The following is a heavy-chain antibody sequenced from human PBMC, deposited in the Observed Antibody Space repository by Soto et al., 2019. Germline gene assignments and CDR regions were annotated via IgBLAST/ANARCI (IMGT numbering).Heavy chain of an antibody. Sequence: QAGGSLRLSCAASGFTFSSYSMNWVRQAPGKGLEWVSYISSSSSTIYYADSVKGRFTISRDNAKNSLYLQMNSLRDEDTAVYYCAREFATVTTSYYYGMDVWGQGTTVTVSS. J-gene: IGHJ6*02. D-gene: IGHD4-4*01. CDR3: AREFATVTTSYYYGMDV. V-gene: IGHV3-48*02. CDR1: GFTFSSYS. CDR2: ISSSSSTI.